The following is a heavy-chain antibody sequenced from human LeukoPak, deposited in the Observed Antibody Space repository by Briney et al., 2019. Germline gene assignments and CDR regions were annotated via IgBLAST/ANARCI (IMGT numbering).Heavy chain of an antibody. V-gene: IGHV3-21*01. CDR2: ISSSSSYI. J-gene: IGHJ4*02. CDR3: ARRARIAAAGYFDY. CDR1: GFTFSSYG. D-gene: IGHD6-13*01. Sequence: PGRSLRLSCAASGFTFSSYGMHWVRQAPGKGLEWVSSISSSSSYIYYADSVKGRFTISRDNAKNSLYLQMNSLRAEDTAVYYCARRARIAAAGYFDYWGQGTLVTVSS.